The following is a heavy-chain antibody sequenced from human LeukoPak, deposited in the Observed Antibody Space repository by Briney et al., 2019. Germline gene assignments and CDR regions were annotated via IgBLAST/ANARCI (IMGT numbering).Heavy chain of an antibody. J-gene: IGHJ1*01. D-gene: IGHD6-19*01. CDR3: ARGGWYPESFQH. CDR2: IYYSGST. Sequence: SETLSLTCTVSGGSISSYYWNWIRQPPGKGLEWIGYIYYSGSTNYNPSLKSRVAISVDTSKNQFSLKLSSVTAADTAVYHCARGGWYPESFQHWGQGALVTVSS. CDR1: GGSISSYY. V-gene: IGHV4-59*01.